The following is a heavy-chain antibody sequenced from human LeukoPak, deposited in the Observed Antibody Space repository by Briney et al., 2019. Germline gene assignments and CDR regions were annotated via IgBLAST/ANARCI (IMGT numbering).Heavy chain of an antibody. CDR1: GFTFNNYW. Sequence: GSLRLSCAASGFTFNNYWMHWVRQAPGKGLVWVSHINSDGSWTSYADSVKGRFTISKDNAKNTVYLQMNNLRAEDTAVYYCVSFYETYWGRGTLVTVSS. CDR2: INSDGSWT. V-gene: IGHV3-74*01. D-gene: IGHD2/OR15-2a*01. CDR3: VSFYETY. J-gene: IGHJ4*02.